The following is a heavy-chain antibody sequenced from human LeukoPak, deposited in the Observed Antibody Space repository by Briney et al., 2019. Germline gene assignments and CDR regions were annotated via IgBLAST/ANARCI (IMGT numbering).Heavy chain of an antibody. CDR2: ISGRSSFT. Sequence: GGPLRLSCAASGFTFSAYYLSWIRQAPGKGLEWVSYISGRSSFTDYADSVKGRFPISRDNAKNSLFLQMTSLRAEDTAVYYCASRRSGYENYWGQGTLVTVSS. D-gene: IGHD5-12*01. V-gene: IGHV3-11*06. CDR3: ASRRSGYENY. CDR1: GFTFSAYY. J-gene: IGHJ4*02.